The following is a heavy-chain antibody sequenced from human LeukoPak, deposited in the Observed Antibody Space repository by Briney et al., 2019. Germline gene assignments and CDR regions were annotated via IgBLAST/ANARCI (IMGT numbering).Heavy chain of an antibody. Sequence: GGSLRLSCAASGFNFNDYGMSWVRQAPGKGLEWVSGINWNGGSTGYADSVKGRFTISRDNAKSSLYLQMNSLRAEDTALYYCAREDGERIIAAIFDYWGQGTLVTVSS. J-gene: IGHJ4*02. CDR1: GFNFNDYG. CDR3: AREDGERIIAAIFDY. D-gene: IGHD2-2*02. CDR2: INWNGGST. V-gene: IGHV3-20*04.